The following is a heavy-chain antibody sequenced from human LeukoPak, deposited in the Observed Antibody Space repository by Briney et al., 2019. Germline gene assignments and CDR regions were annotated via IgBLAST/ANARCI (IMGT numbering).Heavy chain of an antibody. CDR1: GFTFSSYA. J-gene: IGHJ4*02. CDR3: AKSRGRWLQFFPGAY. V-gene: IGHV3-23*01. Sequence: PGGSLRLSCAASGFTFSSYAMSWVRQAPGKGLEWVSAISGSGGSTYYADSVKGRFTTSRDNSKNTLYLQMNSLRAEDTAVYYCAKSRGRWLQFFPGAYWGQGTLVTVSS. D-gene: IGHD5-24*01. CDR2: ISGSGGST.